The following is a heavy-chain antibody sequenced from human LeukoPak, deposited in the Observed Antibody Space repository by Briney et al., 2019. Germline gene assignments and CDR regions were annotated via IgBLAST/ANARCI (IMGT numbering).Heavy chain of an antibody. V-gene: IGHV5-10-1*01. Sequence: GESLRISCKGSGYSFTSYWISWVRQMPGKGLEWMGRIDPSDSYTNYSPSFQGHVTISADKSISTAYLQWSSLKASDTAMYYCARRIRYSGYDPSFDYWGQGTLVTVPS. CDR3: ARRIRYSGYDPSFDY. J-gene: IGHJ4*02. CDR2: IDPSDSYT. D-gene: IGHD5-12*01. CDR1: GYSFTSYW.